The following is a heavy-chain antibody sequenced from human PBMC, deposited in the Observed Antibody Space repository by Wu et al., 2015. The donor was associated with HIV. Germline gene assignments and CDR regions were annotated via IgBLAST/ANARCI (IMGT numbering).Heavy chain of an antibody. CDR1: GDTFSSHA. Sequence: QVQLMQSGAEVKKPGSSVRVSCKASGDTFSSHAINWVRQAPGQGLEWMGRIVPLFDAPNYSQKFHDRLTITADEYTGTAYMELNSLRSEDTAVYYCAREPRAPPPIHGDFDYLDYWGQGTLVTVSS. CDR3: AREPRAPPPIHGDFDYLDY. D-gene: IGHD3-16*01. J-gene: IGHJ4*02. CDR2: IVPLFDAP. V-gene: IGHV1-69*13.